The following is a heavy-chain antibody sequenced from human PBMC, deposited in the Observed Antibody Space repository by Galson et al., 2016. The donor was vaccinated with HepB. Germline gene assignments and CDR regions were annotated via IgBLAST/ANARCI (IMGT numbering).Heavy chain of an antibody. CDR1: GFTFSTSI. J-gene: IGHJ4*02. D-gene: IGHD2-15*01. Sequence: SLRLSCAASGFTFSTSIMSWVRQAPGKRLECPSTFSGSSGNTFYADSVKGRFTISRDNSKSTLYLEMNSLRAEDTAVYYCAKGWQFESWGQGTLVTVSS. CDR3: AKGWQFES. V-gene: IGHV3-23*01. CDR2: FSGSSGNT.